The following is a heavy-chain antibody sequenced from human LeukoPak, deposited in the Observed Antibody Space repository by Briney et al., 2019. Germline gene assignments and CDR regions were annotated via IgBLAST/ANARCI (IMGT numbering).Heavy chain of an antibody. CDR1: GFTFSSYA. CDR3: ANSLARGTYNWFDP. J-gene: IGHJ5*02. Sequence: GGSLRLSCAASGFTFSSYAMRWVRQAPGKGLEWVSAISGSGGSTYYADSVKGRFTISRDNSKNTLYLQMNSLRAEDTAVYYCANSLARGTYNWFDPWGQGTLVTVSS. V-gene: IGHV3-23*01. CDR2: ISGSGGST.